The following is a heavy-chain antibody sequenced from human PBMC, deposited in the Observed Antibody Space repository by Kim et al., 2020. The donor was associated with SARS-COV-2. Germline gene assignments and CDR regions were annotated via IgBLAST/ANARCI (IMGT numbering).Heavy chain of an antibody. Sequence: GGSLRLSCTASGFTFGDYAMTWFRQAPGKGLEWVGFIRSKAYGGTTEYAASVKGRFNISRDDSKSIAYLQMNSQKTEDTAVYYCTRCITTFYFDLWGRGTLVTVSS. V-gene: IGHV3-49*03. CDR1: GFTFGDYA. CDR3: TRCITTFYFDL. J-gene: IGHJ2*01. CDR2: IRSKAYGGTT. D-gene: IGHD3-10*01.